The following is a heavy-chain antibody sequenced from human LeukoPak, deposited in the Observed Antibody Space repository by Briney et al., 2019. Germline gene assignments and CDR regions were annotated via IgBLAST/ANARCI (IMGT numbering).Heavy chain of an antibody. V-gene: IGHV3-74*01. CDR3: ARGGYSSSWYPHPLY. J-gene: IGHJ4*02. CDR2: INSDGSST. Sequence: GGSLRLSCAASGFTFSSYWMHWVRQAPGKGLVWVSRINSDGSSTSYADSVKSRFTISRDNAKNTLHLQMNSLRAEDTAVYYCARGGYSSSWYPHPLYWGQGTLVTVSS. D-gene: IGHD6-13*01. CDR1: GFTFSSYW.